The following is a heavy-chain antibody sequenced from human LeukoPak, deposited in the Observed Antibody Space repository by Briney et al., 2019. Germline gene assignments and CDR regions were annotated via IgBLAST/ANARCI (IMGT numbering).Heavy chain of an antibody. CDR2: IYLDGSRA. V-gene: IGHV3-7*01. J-gene: IGHJ4*02. D-gene: IGHD3-22*01. CDR3: ARRNHYDSHEIDY. CDR1: GFTFSNYW. Sequence: GGSLRLSCAVSGFTFSNYWMSWARQSPGKGLEWVANIYLDGSRAYYVDSVKGRFTTSRDNAKNSLLLQMNSLRAEDTAVYYCARRNHYDSHEIDYWGQGTLVTVSS.